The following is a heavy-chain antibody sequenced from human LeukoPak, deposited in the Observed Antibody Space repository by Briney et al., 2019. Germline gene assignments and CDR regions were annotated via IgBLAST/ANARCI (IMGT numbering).Heavy chain of an antibody. J-gene: IGHJ4*02. Sequence: GGSLRLSCAASGFTFDDYAMHWVRQAPGKGLEWVSGISWNSGSIGYADSVKGRFTISRDNAKNSLYLQMNSLRAEDTALYYCAKDIRYYDSSGCDYWGQGTLVTVSS. CDR1: GFTFDDYA. CDR2: ISWNSGSI. CDR3: AKDIRYYDSSGCDY. D-gene: IGHD3-22*01. V-gene: IGHV3-9*01.